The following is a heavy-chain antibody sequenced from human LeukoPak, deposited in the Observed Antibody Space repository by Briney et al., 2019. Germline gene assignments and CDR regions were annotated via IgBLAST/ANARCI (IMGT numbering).Heavy chain of an antibody. CDR3: ARGLAYCSGGSCR. V-gene: IGHV3-53*01. CDR2: IYSGGSA. CDR1: GFTVSTNY. J-gene: IGHJ4*02. D-gene: IGHD2-15*01. Sequence: GGSLRLSCVASGFTVSTNYMNRVRQAPGKGLGWVSGIYSGGSAYYAGSVKGQFTISRDNSKNTLYLQMNSLRAEDTAVYYCARGLAYCSGGSCRWGQGTLVTVSS.